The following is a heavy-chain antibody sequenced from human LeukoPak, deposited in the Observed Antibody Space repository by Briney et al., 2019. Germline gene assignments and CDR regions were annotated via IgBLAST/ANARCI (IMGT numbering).Heavy chain of an antibody. V-gene: IGHV3-23*01. Sequence: GGSLRLAYADSGFTFSSYAMSWVRQAPGKGLEWVSAISGSGGSTYYADSVKGRFTISRDNSKNTLYLQMNSLRAEDTAVYYCAKARPVTTKLNWYFDLWGRGTLVTVSS. CDR3: AKARPVTTKLNWYFDL. CDR1: GFTFSSYA. CDR2: ISGSGGST. D-gene: IGHD4-17*01. J-gene: IGHJ2*01.